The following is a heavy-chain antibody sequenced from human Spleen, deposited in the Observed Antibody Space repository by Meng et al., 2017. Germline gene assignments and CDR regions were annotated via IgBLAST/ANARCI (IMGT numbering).Heavy chain of an antibody. Sequence: GESLKISCVGSDFTFSSYEMNWVRQAPGKGLEWVAVISYDGSNKYYADSVKGRFTISRDNSKNTLYLQMNSLRAEDTAVYYCARDQSLFIDYPYAFDIWGQGTMVTVSS. CDR1: DFTFSSYE. CDR3: ARDQSLFIDYPYAFDI. J-gene: IGHJ3*02. D-gene: IGHD4-11*01. V-gene: IGHV3-30*04. CDR2: ISYDGSNK.